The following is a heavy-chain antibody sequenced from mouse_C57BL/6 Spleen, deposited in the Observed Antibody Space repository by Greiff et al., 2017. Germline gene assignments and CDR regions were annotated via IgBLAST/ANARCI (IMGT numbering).Heavy chain of an antibody. CDR2: ISDGGSYT. CDR3: ARDRGDSSGRYAMDY. V-gene: IGHV5-4*01. J-gene: IGHJ4*01. Sequence: EVQGVESGGGLVKPGGSLKLSCAASGFTFSSYAMSWVRQTPEKRLEWVATISDGGSYTYYPDNVKGRFTISRDNAKNNLYLQMSHLKSEDTAMYYCARDRGDSSGRYAMDYWGQGTSVTVSS. D-gene: IGHD3-2*02. CDR1: GFTFSSYA.